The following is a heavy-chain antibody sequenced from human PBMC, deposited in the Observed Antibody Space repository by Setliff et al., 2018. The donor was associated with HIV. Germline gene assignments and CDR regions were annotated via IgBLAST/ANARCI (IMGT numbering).Heavy chain of an antibody. Sequence: NPGGSLRLSCAASGFTFRNYWMSWVRQAPGKGLEWVSSISSSSSYIYYADSVKGRFTISRDNAKNSLYLQMNSLRAEDTAVYYCARDQTFDLTAFRDWYFDLWGRGTLVTVSS. D-gene: IGHD1-20*01. CDR3: ARDQTFDLTAFRDWYFDL. J-gene: IGHJ2*01. CDR1: GFTFRNYW. V-gene: IGHV3-21*01. CDR2: ISSSSSYI.